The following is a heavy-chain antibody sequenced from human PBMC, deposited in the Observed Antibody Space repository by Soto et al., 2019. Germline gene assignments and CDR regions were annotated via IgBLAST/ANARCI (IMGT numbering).Heavy chain of an antibody. Sequence: VAAVKVSCKASGYTFTSYGISWVRQAPGQVLEWMGWISAYNGNTNYAQKLQGRVTMTTDTSTSTAYMELRSLRSADTAVYYCARDQWCSSTSCYSYYGMDVWGQGTTVTVSS. CDR2: ISAYNGNT. D-gene: IGHD2-2*02. V-gene: IGHV1-18*04. CDR1: GYTFTSYG. J-gene: IGHJ6*02. CDR3: ARDQWCSSTSCYSYYGMDV.